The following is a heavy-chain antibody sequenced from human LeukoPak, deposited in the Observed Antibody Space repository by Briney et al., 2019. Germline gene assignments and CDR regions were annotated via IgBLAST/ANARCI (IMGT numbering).Heavy chain of an antibody. CDR3: ARVYYGDYLYYFDY. Sequence: GGSLRLSCAASGFTFDDYGMSWVRQAPGKGLEWVSGINWNGGSTGYADSVKGRFTISRDNAKNSLYLQMNSLRAEDTALYYCARVYYGDYLYYFDYWGQGTLVTVSS. J-gene: IGHJ4*02. CDR2: INWNGGST. V-gene: IGHV3-20*04. CDR1: GFTFDDYG. D-gene: IGHD4-17*01.